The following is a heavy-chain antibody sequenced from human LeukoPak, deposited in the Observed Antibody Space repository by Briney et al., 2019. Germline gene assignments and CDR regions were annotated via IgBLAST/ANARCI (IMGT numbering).Heavy chain of an antibody. CDR2: INHSGST. V-gene: IGHV4-34*01. CDR3: ARARLRFLEWLSPFDY. D-gene: IGHD3-3*01. Sequence: SETLSLTCAVYGGSFSGYYWSWIRQPLGKGLEWIGEINHSGSTNYNPSLKSRVTISVDTSKNQFSLKLNSVTAADTAVYYCARARLRFLEWLSPFDYWGQGTLVTVSS. CDR1: GGSFSGYY. J-gene: IGHJ4*02.